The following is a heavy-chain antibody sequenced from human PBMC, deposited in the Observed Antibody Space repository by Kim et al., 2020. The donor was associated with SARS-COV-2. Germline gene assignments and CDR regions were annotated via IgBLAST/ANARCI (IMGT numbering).Heavy chain of an antibody. CDR3: SRGYSGSYGRFDY. D-gene: IGHD1-26*01. Sequence: SETLSLTCTVSGGSISSFYWSWIRQPPGKGLEWIGYIFYSGSTNYNPSLKSRVTISVDTSKNQLSLKMSSVTPADTAVYYCSRGYSGSYGRFDYWGQGTLVTVSS. CDR2: IFYSGST. V-gene: IGHV4-59*01. J-gene: IGHJ4*02. CDR1: GGSISSFY.